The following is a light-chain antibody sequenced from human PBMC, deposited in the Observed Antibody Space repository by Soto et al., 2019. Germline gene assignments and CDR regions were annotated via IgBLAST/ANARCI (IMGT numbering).Light chain of an antibody. Sequence: DIQLNQSAFFLPASVGHRVTITFHASQGISSFLVWYHQQPGSAPKVLISAASTLQRGDPPRFSWSGHGTEFTLTISSLQPEDFATYYCQQLNSYPITFGGGTKVDTK. J-gene: IGKJ4*02. CDR2: AAS. V-gene: IGKV1-9*01. CDR3: QQLNSYPIT. CDR1: QGISSF.